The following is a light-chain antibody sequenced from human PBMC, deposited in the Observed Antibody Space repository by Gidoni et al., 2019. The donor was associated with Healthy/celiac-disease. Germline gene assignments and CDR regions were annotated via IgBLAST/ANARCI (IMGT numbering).Light chain of an antibody. CDR1: KSISSW. CDR3: QPYNSYSWT. CDR2: KAS. V-gene: IGKV1-5*03. Sequence: DIERTQSPSTLSASGGGRVTMSCRASKSISSWLAWYRQEPGKAPKLLIYKASSLEGVVPSMFCRSGSLSEFSLTIIRLQPDDFATYSCQPYNSYSWTFGQGTKVDVK. J-gene: IGKJ1*01.